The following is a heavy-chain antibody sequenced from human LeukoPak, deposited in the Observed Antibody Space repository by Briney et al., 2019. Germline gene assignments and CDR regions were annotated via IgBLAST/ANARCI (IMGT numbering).Heavy chain of an antibody. Sequence: PSETLSLTCTVSGGSISNYYWSWIRQPPGKGLEWIGYIYYSVSTKYNPSLKSRVTISVDTSKNQFSLRLSPVTAADTAVYYCARDWGVSARPGYMDVWGKGTTVTVSS. D-gene: IGHD6-6*01. V-gene: IGHV4-59*01. CDR2: IYYSVST. CDR1: GGSISNYY. CDR3: ARDWGVSARPGYMDV. J-gene: IGHJ6*03.